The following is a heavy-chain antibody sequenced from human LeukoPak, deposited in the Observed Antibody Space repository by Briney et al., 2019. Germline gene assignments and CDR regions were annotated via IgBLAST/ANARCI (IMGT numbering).Heavy chain of an antibody. CDR1: GFTFSSYD. V-gene: IGHV3-33*01. CDR2: IWYDGSNK. J-gene: IGHJ3*02. Sequence: GGSLRLSCAASGFTFSSYDMHWVRQAPGKGQEWVALIWYDGSNKNYADSVKGRFTISRDNSKNTLFLQMNSLRAEDTAVYYCAREASDAFDIWGQGTMVTVSS. CDR3: AREASDAFDI.